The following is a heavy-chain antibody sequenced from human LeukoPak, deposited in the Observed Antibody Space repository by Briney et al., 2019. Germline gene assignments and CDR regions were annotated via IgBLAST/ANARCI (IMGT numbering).Heavy chain of an antibody. Sequence: PGGSLRLSCAASGFTFSNAWMSWVRQAPGKGLEWVGRIKSKTDGGTTDYAAPVKGRFTISRDDSKNTLYLQMNSLKTEDTAVYYCTTEPGSRWLYDYWGQGTLVTVSS. CDR3: TTEPGSRWLYDY. CDR1: GFTFSNAW. D-gene: IGHD6-13*01. CDR2: IKSKTDGGTT. V-gene: IGHV3-15*01. J-gene: IGHJ4*02.